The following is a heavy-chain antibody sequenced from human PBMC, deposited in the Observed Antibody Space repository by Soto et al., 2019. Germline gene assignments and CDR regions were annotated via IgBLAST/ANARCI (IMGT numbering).Heavy chain of an antibody. D-gene: IGHD6-13*01. CDR2: ISYDGSNA. Sequence: PGGSLRLSCAASEFSFSSYEMNWVRQAPGKGLEWVAVISYDGSNADYADSVKGRFTVSRDDSENTLDLQMNSLRREDTSVYYCARGRYSSGWLSDYYYYGMDVWGQGTTVTVSS. J-gene: IGHJ6*02. V-gene: IGHV3-30-3*01. CDR3: ARGRYSSGWLSDYYYYGMDV. CDR1: EFSFSSYE.